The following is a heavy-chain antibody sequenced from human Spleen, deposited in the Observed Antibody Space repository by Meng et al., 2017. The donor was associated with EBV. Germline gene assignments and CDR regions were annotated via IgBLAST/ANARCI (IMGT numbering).Heavy chain of an antibody. CDR1: GGSISTGGYF. CDR3: ARGSWGGYFNYFDP. Sequence: PEESGPRLVRPSQTLSLTCAVSGGSISTGGYFWSWIRQPPGKGLEWIGYIYYSGDTYYSPSLKSRLTVSVDRSKNQFSLKLTSVTAADTAVYYCARGSWGGYFNYFDPWGQGTLVTVSS. V-gene: IGHV4-30-4*01. J-gene: IGHJ5*02. CDR2: IYYSGDT. D-gene: IGHD3-3*01.